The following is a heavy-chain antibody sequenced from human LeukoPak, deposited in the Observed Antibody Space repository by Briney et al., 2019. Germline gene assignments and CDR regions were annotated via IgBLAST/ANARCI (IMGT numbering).Heavy chain of an antibody. CDR3: ARGGLNRDYYDSSGYYA. D-gene: IGHD3-22*01. J-gene: IGHJ5*02. V-gene: IGHV1-8*01. Sequence: ASVTVTCKASGYTFPRYLINWVRPATGQGLEWMGWMYPNRGNTGYAQKFQGRVTMTRNTSISTAYMELSSLRSEDTAVYYCARGGLNRDYYDSSGYYAWGQGTLVTVSS. CDR1: GYTFPRYL. CDR2: MYPNRGNT.